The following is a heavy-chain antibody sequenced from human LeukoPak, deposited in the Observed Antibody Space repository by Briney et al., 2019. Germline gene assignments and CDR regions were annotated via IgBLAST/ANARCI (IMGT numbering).Heavy chain of an antibody. CDR3: ARTPGKDDWFDP. D-gene: IGHD3-10*01. CDR1: GYTFTSYY. Sequence: ASVKVSCKASGYTFTSYYLHWVRQAPGQGLEWRGIINPSGGGTSYAQMFQGRVTMTRDTSASTVYMELSGLRSEDTAVYYCARTPGKDDWFDPWGQGTLVTVSS. V-gene: IGHV1-46*01. J-gene: IGHJ5*02. CDR2: INPSGGGT.